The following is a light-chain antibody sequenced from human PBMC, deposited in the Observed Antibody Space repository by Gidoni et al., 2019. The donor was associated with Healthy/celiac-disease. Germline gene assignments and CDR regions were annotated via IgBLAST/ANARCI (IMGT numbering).Light chain of an antibody. J-gene: IGKJ4*01. Sequence: EIVFTQSPCTLSLSPGEKAPLSCRARQSVSSSYLAWYQQKPGHAPRLLSYGASSRATGIPDRFSGSGSGTYFTLTISRLEPEDFAVYYCQQYGSSPLLFGGGTKVEIK. CDR3: QQYGSSPLL. CDR2: GAS. CDR1: QSVSSSY. V-gene: IGKV3-20*01.